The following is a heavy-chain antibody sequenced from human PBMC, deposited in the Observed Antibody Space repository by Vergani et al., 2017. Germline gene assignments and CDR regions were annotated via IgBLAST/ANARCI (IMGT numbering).Heavy chain of an antibody. CDR2: VIPILGIA. Sequence: QVQLVQSGAEVKKPGSSVKVSCKASGGTFSSYAISWVRQAPGQGLEWMGRVIPILGIANYAQKFQGRVTMTEDTSTDTAYMELSSLRSEDTAVYYCATAVVVVADSFGMDVGGQGTTVTVSS. D-gene: IGHD2-15*01. CDR3: ATAVVVVADSFGMDV. V-gene: IGHV1-69*04. CDR1: GGTFSSYA. J-gene: IGHJ6*02.